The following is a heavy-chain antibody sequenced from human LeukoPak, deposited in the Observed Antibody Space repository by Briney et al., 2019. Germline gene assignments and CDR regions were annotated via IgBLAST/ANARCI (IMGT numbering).Heavy chain of an antibody. V-gene: IGHV4-30-4*08. CDR1: GGSINSGDYY. Sequence: PSQTLSLTCTVSGGSINSGDYYWSWNRQPPGKGLEWIGYIYYSGSTYYNPSLKSRVTISVDTSKNQFSLKLSSVTAADTAVYFCAGENSILRGVIDYWGQGTLVTVSS. CDR2: IYYSGST. J-gene: IGHJ4*02. D-gene: IGHD3-10*01. CDR3: AGENSILRGVIDY.